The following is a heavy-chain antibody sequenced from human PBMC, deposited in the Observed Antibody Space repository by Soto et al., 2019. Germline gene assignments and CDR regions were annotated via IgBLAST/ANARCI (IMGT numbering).Heavy chain of an antibody. CDR1: GYTLTELS. J-gene: IGHJ4*02. V-gene: IGHV1-24*01. CDR3: ATGPVVTMLDY. D-gene: IGHD2-15*01. Sequence: QVQLVQSGAEVKKPGASVKVSCKVSGYTLTELSMHWVRQAPGKGLEWMGGFDPEDGETIYAQKFKGRVTMTEDTATDIAYMELSSLRSEDTAVYYCATGPVVTMLDYWGQGTLVTVSS. CDR2: FDPEDGET.